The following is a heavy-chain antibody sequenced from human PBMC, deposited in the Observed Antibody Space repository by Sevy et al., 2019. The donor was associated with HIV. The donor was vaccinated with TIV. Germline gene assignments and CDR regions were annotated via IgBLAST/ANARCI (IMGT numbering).Heavy chain of an antibody. Sequence: GGSMRLSCAASGFTVSSNYMSWVRQAPGKGVEWVSVIYSGGSTYYADSVKGRFTISRDNSKNTLYLQMNSLRAEDTAVYYCASSSIRAPSWFDPWGQGTLVTVSS. J-gene: IGHJ5*02. CDR1: GFTVSSNY. V-gene: IGHV3-53*01. CDR3: ASSSIRAPSWFDP. CDR2: IYSGGST. D-gene: IGHD2-21*01.